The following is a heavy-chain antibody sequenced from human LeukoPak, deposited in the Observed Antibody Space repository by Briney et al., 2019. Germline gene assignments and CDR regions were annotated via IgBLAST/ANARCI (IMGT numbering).Heavy chain of an antibody. CDR3: ARESPVPHYYDSSGIDAFDI. J-gene: IGHJ3*02. Sequence: PSETLSLTCAVYGGSFSGYYWSWIRQPPGKGLEWIGEINHSGSTNYNPSLKSRVTISVDTSKNQFSLKLSSVTAADTAVYYCARESPVPHYYDSSGIDAFDIWGQGTMVTVSS. V-gene: IGHV4-34*01. D-gene: IGHD3-22*01. CDR2: INHSGST. CDR1: GGSFSGYY.